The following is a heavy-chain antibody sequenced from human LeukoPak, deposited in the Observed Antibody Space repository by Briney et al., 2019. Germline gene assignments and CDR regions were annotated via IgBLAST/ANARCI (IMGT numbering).Heavy chain of an antibody. V-gene: IGHV1-69*13. CDR1: GGTFSSYA. J-gene: IGHJ6*02. Sequence: GASVKVSCKASGGTFSSYAISWVRQAPGQGLEWMGGIIPIFGTANYAQKFQGRVTITADESTSTAYMKLSSLRSEDTAVYYCARADAETRTGTYYYYYYGMDVWGQGTTVTVSS. CDR2: IIPIFGTA. CDR3: ARADAETRTGTYYYYYYGMDV. D-gene: IGHD1-7*01.